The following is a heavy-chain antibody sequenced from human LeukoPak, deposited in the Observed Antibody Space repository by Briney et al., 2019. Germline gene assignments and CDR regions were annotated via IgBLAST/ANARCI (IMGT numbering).Heavy chain of an antibody. Sequence: PGGSLRLSCAASGFTFSSYSMNWVRQAPGKGLEWVSSISSSSSYIYYADSVKGRFTISRDNSKNTLYLQMNSLRAEDTAVYYCARTDSSGLDYWGQGTLVTVSS. V-gene: IGHV3-21*01. D-gene: IGHD3-22*01. J-gene: IGHJ4*02. CDR1: GFTFSSYS. CDR3: ARTDSSGLDY. CDR2: ISSSSSYI.